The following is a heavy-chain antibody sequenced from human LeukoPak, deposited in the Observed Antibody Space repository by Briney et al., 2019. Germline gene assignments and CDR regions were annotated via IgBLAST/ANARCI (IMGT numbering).Heavy chain of an antibody. D-gene: IGHD1-26*01. CDR2: IYTSGST. CDR1: GGSISSYY. CDR3: AAYSGSYFRGERLDY. J-gene: IGHJ4*02. Sequence: SETLSLTCTVSGGSISSYYWSWVRQPAGKGLEWIGRIYTSGSTNYTPPLNSRVTMSVDTSKNQFSLNLSSVTAADTAVYYCAAYSGSYFRGERLDYWGQGTLVTVSS. V-gene: IGHV4-4*07.